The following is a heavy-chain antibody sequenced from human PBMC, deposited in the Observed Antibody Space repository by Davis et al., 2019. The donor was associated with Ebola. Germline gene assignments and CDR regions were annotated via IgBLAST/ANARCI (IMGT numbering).Heavy chain of an antibody. Sequence: GESLKISCIASGFTFTYYGMHWVRQAPGKGLEWVAHIWSNGNTQYYADSVKGRFTISRDNLKNIVYLQMNSLRAEDTGLYYCARDAQTAANYGMDVWGQGTTVTV. CDR2: IWSNGNTQ. J-gene: IGHJ6*02. CDR3: ARDAQTAANYGMDV. D-gene: IGHD5-18*01. CDR1: GFTFTYYG. V-gene: IGHV3-33*08.